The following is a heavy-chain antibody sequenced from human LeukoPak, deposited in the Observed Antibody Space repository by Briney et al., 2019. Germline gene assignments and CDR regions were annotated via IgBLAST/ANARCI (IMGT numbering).Heavy chain of an antibody. Sequence: PGGSLRLSCAASGFTFSTYAMSWVRQAPGKGLQWVSAISNSGGSTYYADSVKGRFTISRDNSKNTLSLQMNSLRADDTALYYCAKGHVDTAMALFDYWGQGTLVTVSS. CDR3: AKGHVDTAMALFDY. CDR2: ISNSGGST. V-gene: IGHV3-23*01. CDR1: GFTFSTYA. D-gene: IGHD5-18*01. J-gene: IGHJ4*02.